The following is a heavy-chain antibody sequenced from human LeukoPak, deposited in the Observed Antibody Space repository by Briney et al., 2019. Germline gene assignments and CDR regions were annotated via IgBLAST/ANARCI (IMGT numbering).Heavy chain of an antibody. CDR2: INPNSGGT. Sequence: ASVKVSCKASGYTFTGYYMHWVRQAPGQGLEWMGWINPNSGGTNYAQKFQGRVTMTRDTSISTAYMELSRLRSDDTAVYYCARASFIVVVPAAIGYWGQGTLVTVSS. J-gene: IGHJ4*02. D-gene: IGHD2-2*01. V-gene: IGHV1-2*02. CDR1: GYTFTGYY. CDR3: ARASFIVVVPAAIGY.